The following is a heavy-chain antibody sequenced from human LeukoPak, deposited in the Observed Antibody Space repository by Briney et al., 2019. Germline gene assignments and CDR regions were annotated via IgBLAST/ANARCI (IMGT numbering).Heavy chain of an antibody. Sequence: GGSLRLSCAASGFTFSSYEMNWVRQAPGKGLEWVSYISSSGSTIYYADSVKGRFTISKDNAKNSLYLQMNSLRAEDTAVYYCARESVVPAAMAFDYWGQGTLVTVSS. CDR1: GFTFSSYE. V-gene: IGHV3-48*03. CDR3: ARESVVPAAMAFDY. J-gene: IGHJ4*02. D-gene: IGHD2-2*01. CDR2: ISSSGSTI.